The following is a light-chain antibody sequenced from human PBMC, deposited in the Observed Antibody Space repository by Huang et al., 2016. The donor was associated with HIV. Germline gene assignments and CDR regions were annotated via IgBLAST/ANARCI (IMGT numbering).Light chain of an antibody. J-gene: IGKJ5*01. V-gene: IGKV1-12*01. CDR1: QDITIW. Sequence: DIQMTQSPSSLSASEGDTVTITCRASQDITIWLAWYQHKPREAPRLLINSASILVSGVPERFSGSGSGTNFSLTINGLRPDDFATYYCLHADFSPRSFGQGTRLDI. CDR2: SAS. CDR3: LHADFSPRS.